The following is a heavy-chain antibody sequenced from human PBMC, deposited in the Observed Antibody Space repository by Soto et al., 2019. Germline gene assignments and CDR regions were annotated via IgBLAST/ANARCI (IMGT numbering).Heavy chain of an antibody. Sequence: ASVKVSCKASGYTFTSYDINWVRQATGQGLEWMGWMNPNSGNTGYAQKFQGRVTMTRNTSISTAYMELSSLRSEDTAVYYCARALWFGENNWFDPWGQGTLVTVSS. J-gene: IGHJ5*02. CDR1: GYTFTSYD. CDR3: ARALWFGENNWFDP. D-gene: IGHD3-10*01. CDR2: MNPNSGNT. V-gene: IGHV1-8*01.